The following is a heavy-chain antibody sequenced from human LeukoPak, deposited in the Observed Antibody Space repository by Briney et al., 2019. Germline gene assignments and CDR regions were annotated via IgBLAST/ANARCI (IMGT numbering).Heavy chain of an antibody. V-gene: IGHV1-69*13. CDR2: IIPIFGTA. D-gene: IGHD5-12*01. CDR1: GGTFSSYA. CDR3: ARVAGATKTFDY. J-gene: IGHJ4*02. Sequence: SVTLSCKASGGTFSSYAISWVRQAPGQGLEWMGGIIPIFGTANYAQKFQGRVTITADESTSTAYMELRSLRSEDTAVYYCARVAGATKTFDYWGQGTLVTVSS.